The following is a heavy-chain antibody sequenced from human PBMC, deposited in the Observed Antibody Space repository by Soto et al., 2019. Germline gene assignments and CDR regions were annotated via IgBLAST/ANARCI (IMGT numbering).Heavy chain of an antibody. CDR3: ARRTYYYDSSGYYTRADAFDI. J-gene: IGHJ3*02. CDR1: GGSISSGGYY. V-gene: IGHV4-31*03. Sequence: QVQLQESGPGLVKPSQTLSLTCTVSGGSISSGGYYWSWIRQHPGKGLEWIGYIYYSGSTYYNPSLSSRVTIAVDTSKNQFSLKLSSVTAADTAVYYCARRTYYYDSSGYYTRADAFDIWGQGTMVTVSS. CDR2: IYYSGST. D-gene: IGHD3-22*01.